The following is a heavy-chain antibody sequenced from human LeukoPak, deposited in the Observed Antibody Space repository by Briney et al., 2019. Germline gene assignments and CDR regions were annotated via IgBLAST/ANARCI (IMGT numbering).Heavy chain of an antibody. Sequence: ASVKVSCKASGYTFTGYYMHWVRQAPGQGLEWMGRINPNSGGTNYAQKFQGRVTMTRDTSISTAYMELSRLRSDDTAVYYCARDRSGYFLFYYWGQGTLVTVSS. CDR2: INPNSGGT. CDR1: GYTFTGYY. D-gene: IGHD3-22*01. J-gene: IGHJ4*02. CDR3: ARDRSGYFLFYY. V-gene: IGHV1-2*06.